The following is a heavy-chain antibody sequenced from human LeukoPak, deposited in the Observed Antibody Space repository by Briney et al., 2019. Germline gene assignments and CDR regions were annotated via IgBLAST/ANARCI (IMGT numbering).Heavy chain of an antibody. D-gene: IGHD6-13*01. V-gene: IGHV3-13*01. CDR1: GFTFRSYD. CDR2: IGTAGEI. J-gene: IGHJ2*01. Sequence: GGSLRLCCAASGFTFRSYDMHWVRQATGKGLEWVSGIGTAGEIYYPGSVKGRFTISRENAKNSLYLQMNSLRAGDTAVYYCARAVYSSTWYSRYFDLWGRGTLVTVSS. CDR3: ARAVYSSTWYSRYFDL.